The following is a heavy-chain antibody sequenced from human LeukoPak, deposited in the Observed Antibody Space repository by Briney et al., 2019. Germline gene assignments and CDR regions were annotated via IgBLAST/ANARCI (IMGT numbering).Heavy chain of an antibody. V-gene: IGHV3-30*04. D-gene: IGHD2-2*01. CDR2: VLSDGNNK. Sequence: GGSLRLSCAASGFPFSSYAMHWVRQAPGEGLEWVAVVLSDGNNKYYADSVKGRFTISRDNSKNTLYLQMNSLRADDTSVYYCVRGDCGGTSCYESRSAFVTPLRYLDWPNRNTLFDYWGQGTLVTVSS. J-gene: IGHJ4*02. CDR3: VRGDCGGTSCYESRSAFVTPLRYLDWPNRNTLFDY. CDR1: GFPFSSYA.